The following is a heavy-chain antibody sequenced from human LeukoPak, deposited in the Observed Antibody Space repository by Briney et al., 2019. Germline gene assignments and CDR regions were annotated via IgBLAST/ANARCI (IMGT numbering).Heavy chain of an antibody. V-gene: IGHV3-30*18. Sequence: PGGSLRLSCAASGFTFSSYGMHWVRQAPGKGLEWVAVILSDGTYKFYADSVRGRFTISRDNSKNTLYLQMDSLRAEDTALYYCAKEIGDYSGFDFWGQGTLVTVSS. D-gene: IGHD4-17*01. CDR3: AKEIGDYSGFDF. CDR2: ILSDGTYK. J-gene: IGHJ4*02. CDR1: GFTFSSYG.